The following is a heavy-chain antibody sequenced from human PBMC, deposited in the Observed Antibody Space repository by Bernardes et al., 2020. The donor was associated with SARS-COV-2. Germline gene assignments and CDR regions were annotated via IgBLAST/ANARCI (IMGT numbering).Heavy chain of an antibody. CDR3: VRSGRYNYYIDA. CDR1: GDSISGGGYS. V-gene: IGHV4-61*09. Sequence: SESLCLTCTVSGDSISGGGYSWSWLRPPAGQGLVSIAHLYGRGTTDYNPSLKGRVTMSSDTAKNQFPLRLNYVTAADTAVYYCVRSGRYNYYIDAWGQGTLVAVSS. D-gene: IGHD5-12*01. J-gene: IGHJ4*02. CDR2: LYGRGTT.